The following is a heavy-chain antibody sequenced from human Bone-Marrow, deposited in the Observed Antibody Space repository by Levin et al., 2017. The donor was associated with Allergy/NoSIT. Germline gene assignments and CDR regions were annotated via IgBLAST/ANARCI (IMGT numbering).Heavy chain of an antibody. V-gene: IGHV3-30*18. CDR2: ISYDESDA. Sequence: AGGSLRLSCATSGFSFSSYAMHWVRQAPGKGLEWLAVISYDESDAYYADSVEGRFTVSRDTSKNPLILQLQSLRGEDTAVYYCAKGNGRTVFGEETDYWGQGTLVIVSS. J-gene: IGHJ4*02. D-gene: IGHD3-3*01. CDR1: GFSFSSYA. CDR3: AKGNGRTVFGEETDY.